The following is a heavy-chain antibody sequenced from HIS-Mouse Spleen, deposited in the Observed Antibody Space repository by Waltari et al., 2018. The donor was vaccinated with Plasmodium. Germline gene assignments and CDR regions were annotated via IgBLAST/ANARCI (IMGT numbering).Heavy chain of an antibody. D-gene: IGHD6-13*01. CDR3: ARTIAVVATGDAFDI. V-gene: IGHV3-74*01. CDR2: INSDGSST. CDR1: GFTFSRDW. Sequence: EVQLVESGGGLVQPGGSMRLSCAASGFTFSRDWMHLVRQAPGRGLVWVSRINSDGSSTRYADSVKGRFTISRDNAKNTLYLQMNSLRAEDTAVYYCARTIAVVATGDAFDIWGQGTMVTVSS. J-gene: IGHJ3*02.